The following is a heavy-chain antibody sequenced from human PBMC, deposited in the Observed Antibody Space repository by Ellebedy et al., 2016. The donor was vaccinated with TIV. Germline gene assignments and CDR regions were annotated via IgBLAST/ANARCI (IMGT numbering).Heavy chain of an antibody. Sequence: GESLKISCAASGFTVSSNYMSWVRRAPGQGLGWVSVIYGGGNTDSAEHVEGRFTISRDNSKNTVYLQINSLRAEDTAVYYCARARGWYGSDGMDVWGEGTTVTVSS. J-gene: IGHJ6*04. D-gene: IGHD6-19*01. CDR2: IYGGGNT. CDR1: GFTVSSNY. CDR3: ARARGWYGSDGMDV. V-gene: IGHV3-53*01.